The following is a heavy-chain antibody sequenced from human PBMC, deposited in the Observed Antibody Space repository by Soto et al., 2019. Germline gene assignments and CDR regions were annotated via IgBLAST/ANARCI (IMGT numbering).Heavy chain of an antibody. Sequence: SETLSLTCTVSGGSISSYYWSWIRQPPGKGLEWIGYIYYSGSTNYNPSLKSRVTISVDTSKNQFSLKLSSVTAADTAVYYCARVWGGAFDIWGQVTMVPVSS. D-gene: IGHD7-27*01. V-gene: IGHV4-59*01. CDR3: ARVWGGAFDI. J-gene: IGHJ3*02. CDR1: GGSISSYY. CDR2: IYYSGST.